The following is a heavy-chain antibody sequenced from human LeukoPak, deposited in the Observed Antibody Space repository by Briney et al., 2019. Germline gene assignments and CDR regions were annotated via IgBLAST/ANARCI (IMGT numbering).Heavy chain of an antibody. V-gene: IGHV3-23*01. Sequence: GGSLRLSCAASGFTFSSYAISWVRQAPGKGLEWVSAISGSGGSTYYADSVKGRFTISRDNSKNTLYLQMNSLRAEDTAVYYCAARRMDPGRGIAAAVSLFDYWGQGTLVTVSS. D-gene: IGHD6-13*01. CDR1: GFTFSSYA. CDR2: ISGSGGST. CDR3: AARRMDPGRGIAAAVSLFDY. J-gene: IGHJ4*02.